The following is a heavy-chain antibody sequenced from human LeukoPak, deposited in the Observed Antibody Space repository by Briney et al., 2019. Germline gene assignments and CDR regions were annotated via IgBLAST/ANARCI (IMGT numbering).Heavy chain of an antibody. CDR3: ARGGLRDYYYYGMDV. Sequence: PGGSLRLYCAASGFTFSSYSMNWVRQAPGKGLEWVSSISSSSSYIYYADSVKGRFTISRDNAKNSLYLQMNSLRAEDTAVYYCARGGLRDYYYYGMDVWGQGTTVTVSS. D-gene: IGHD5-12*01. J-gene: IGHJ6*02. CDR1: GFTFSSYS. V-gene: IGHV3-21*01. CDR2: ISSSSSYI.